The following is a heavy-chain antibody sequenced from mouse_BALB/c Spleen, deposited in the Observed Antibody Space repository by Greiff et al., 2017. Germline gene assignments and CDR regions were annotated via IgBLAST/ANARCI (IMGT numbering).Heavy chain of an antibody. J-gene: IGHJ3*01. CDR3: ARDTTGPFAY. V-gene: IGHV7-3*02. CDR2: IRNKANGYTT. D-gene: IGHD4-1*02. Sequence: EVQVVESGGGLVQPGGSLRLSCATSGFTFTDYYMSWVRQPPGKALEWLGFIRNKANGYTTEYSASVKGRFTISRDNSQSILYLQMNTLRAEDSATYYCARDTTGPFAYWGQGTLVTVSA. CDR1: GFTFTDYY.